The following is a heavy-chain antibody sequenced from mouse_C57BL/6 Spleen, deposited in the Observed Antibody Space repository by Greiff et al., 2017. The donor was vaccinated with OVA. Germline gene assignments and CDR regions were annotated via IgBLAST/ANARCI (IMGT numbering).Heavy chain of an antibody. CDR3: ARDYDYDIGAFDY. CDR1: GYTFTDYY. V-gene: IGHV1-76*01. D-gene: IGHD2-4*01. Sequence: QVQLQQSGAELVRPGASVKLSCKASGYTFTDYYINWVKQRPGQGLEWIARIYPGSGNTYYNEKFKGKATLTAEKSSSTAYMQLSSLTSEDSAVYFCARDYDYDIGAFDYWGQGTTLTVSS. J-gene: IGHJ2*01. CDR2: IYPGSGNT.